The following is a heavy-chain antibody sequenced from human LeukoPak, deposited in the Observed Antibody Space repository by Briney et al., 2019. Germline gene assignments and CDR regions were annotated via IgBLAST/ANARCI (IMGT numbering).Heavy chain of an antibody. J-gene: IGHJ4*02. V-gene: IGHV4-34*01. D-gene: IGHD3-10*01. CDR1: GGSFSGYF. CDR2: INPSGTT. CDR3: ATSKWFGIESEH. Sequence: SSETLSLTCAVYGGSFSGYFWTWFRQPPGKGLEWIGEINPSGTTKYHPSLKSRVTISGDTSKNQISMELSAVTAADTAVYYCATSKWFGIESEHWGQGTLVTVSS.